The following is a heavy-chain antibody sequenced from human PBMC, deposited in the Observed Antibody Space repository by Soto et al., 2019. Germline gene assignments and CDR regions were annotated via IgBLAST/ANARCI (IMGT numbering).Heavy chain of an antibody. J-gene: IGHJ6*02. CDR2: IRSEVYSYAT. D-gene: IGHD3-10*02. Sequence: EVQLVESGGGLVQPGGSLKVSCAASGFTFSDSTIHWVRQASGKGLEWDGRIRSEVYSYATVCAASVKDRFTISRDDSKNTAYLQMNSLKIEDTAVYYCSSCSGSYCMDVWGQGTTVTVSS. CDR1: GFTFSDST. CDR3: SSCSGSYCMDV. V-gene: IGHV3-73*02.